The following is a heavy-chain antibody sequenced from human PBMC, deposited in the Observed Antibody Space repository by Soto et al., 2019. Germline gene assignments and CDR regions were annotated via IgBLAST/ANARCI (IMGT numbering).Heavy chain of an antibody. CDR2: IRSKAYGGTT. D-gene: IGHD2-8*01. CDR3: TRDSGVLMAFYYFDY. Sequence: SLRLSCTASGFTFGDYAMSWVRQAPGKGLEWVGFIRSKAYGGTTEYAASVKGRFTISRDDSKSIAYLQMNSLKTEDTAVYYCTRDSGVLMAFYYFDYWGQGTLVTVSS. V-gene: IGHV3-49*04. J-gene: IGHJ4*02. CDR1: GFTFGDYA.